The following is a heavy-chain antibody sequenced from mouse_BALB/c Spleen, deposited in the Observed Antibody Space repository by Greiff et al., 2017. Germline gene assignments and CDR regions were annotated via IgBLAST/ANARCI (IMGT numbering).Heavy chain of an antibody. CDR1: GYSITSGYY. J-gene: IGHJ2*01. V-gene: IGHV3-6*02. CDR2: ISYDGSN. CDR3: ARGYGNYGVDY. Sequence: EVKLLESGPGLVKPSQSLSLTCSVTGYSITSGYYWNWIRQFPGNKLEWMGYISYDGSNNYNPSLKNRISITRDTSKNQFFLKLNSVTTEDTATYYCARGYGNYGVDYWGQGTTLTVSS. D-gene: IGHD2-1*01.